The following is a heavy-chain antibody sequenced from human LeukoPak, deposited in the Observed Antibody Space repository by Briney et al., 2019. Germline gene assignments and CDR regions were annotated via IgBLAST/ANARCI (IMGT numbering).Heavy chain of an antibody. Sequence: GGSLRLSCAASGFTFSSYAMNWVRQAPGKGLEWVSYISSSRGSTIYYADSVKGRFTTSRDNAKNSLSLQMNSLRAEDTAVYYCASSAHYYSDSSDYYYNYWGQGTLVTVSS. CDR1: GFTFSSYA. D-gene: IGHD3-22*01. CDR2: ISSSRGSTI. CDR3: ASSAHYYSDSSDYYYNY. V-gene: IGHV3-48*04. J-gene: IGHJ4*02.